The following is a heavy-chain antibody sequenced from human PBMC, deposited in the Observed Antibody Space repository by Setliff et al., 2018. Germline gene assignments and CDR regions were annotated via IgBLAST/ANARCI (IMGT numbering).Heavy chain of an antibody. D-gene: IGHD4-17*01. CDR3: ARAIGDYVMDS. J-gene: IGHJ4*02. CDR1: GFTFDDHT. CDR2: ISWDGVSA. Sequence: GGSLRLSCEASGFTFDDHTMHWVRQAPGRGLEWISIISWDGVSAEYAASVRGRFAIARDNSKNILYLQMNSLRRDDTALYSCARAIGDYVMDSWGQGTLVTVSS. V-gene: IGHV3-43*01.